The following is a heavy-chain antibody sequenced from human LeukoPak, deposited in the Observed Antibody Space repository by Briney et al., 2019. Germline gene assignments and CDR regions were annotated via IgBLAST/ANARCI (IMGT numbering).Heavy chain of an antibody. J-gene: IGHJ4*02. D-gene: IGHD5-18*01. V-gene: IGHV3-9*01. CDR2: ISWNSGSI. CDR3: AKAQDTAMALFDY. CDR1: GFTFDGYA. Sequence: GGSLTLSCAASGFTFDGYAMHWVRQAPGKGLGWVSGISWNSGSIGYADSVKGRFTISRDNAKNSLYLQMNSLRAEDTALYYCAKAQDTAMALFDYWGQGTLVTVSS.